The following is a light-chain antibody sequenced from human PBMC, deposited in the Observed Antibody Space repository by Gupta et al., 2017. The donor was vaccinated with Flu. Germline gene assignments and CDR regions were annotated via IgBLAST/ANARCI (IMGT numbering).Light chain of an antibody. CDR1: RSNIGSYD. J-gene: IGLJ3*02. V-gene: IGLV1-40*03. Sequence: TGSRSNIGSYDVQWYQQLPGKAPKLLIFDNNHRPSGVPDRFSGSKSGASASLAITGLQSEDEADYYCQSYDSLNWVFGGGTKLTVL. CDR2: DNN. CDR3: QSYDSLNWV.